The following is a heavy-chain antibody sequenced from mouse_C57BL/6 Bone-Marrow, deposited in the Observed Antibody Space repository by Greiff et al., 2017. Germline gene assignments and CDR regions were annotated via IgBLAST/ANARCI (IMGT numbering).Heavy chain of an antibody. J-gene: IGHJ3*02. D-gene: IGHD1-1*01. V-gene: IGHV5-4*03. CDR1: GFTFSSYA. CDR3: ARGIYGGY. Sequence: EVKLVESGGGLVKPGGSLKLSCAASGFTFSSYAMSWVRQTPEKRLEWVATISDGGSYTYYPDNVKGRFTISRENAKNNLYLQMSHLKSEDTAMYYCARGIYGGYWGQGTLVTVSA. CDR2: ISDGGSYT.